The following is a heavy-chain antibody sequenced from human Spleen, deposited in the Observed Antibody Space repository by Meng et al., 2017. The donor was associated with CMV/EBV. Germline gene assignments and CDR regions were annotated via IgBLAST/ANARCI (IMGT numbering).Heavy chain of an antibody. Sequence: QVQLRQWGAGLLKPSETLSLTCAVYGGSFSGYYWSWIRQPSGKGLEWIGEINHSGSTNYNPSLKSRVTISVDTSKNQFSLKLSSVTAADTAVYYCARGGWFGEEGYFDYWGQGTLVTVSS. V-gene: IGHV4-34*02. CDR3: ARGGWFGEEGYFDY. CDR2: INHSGST. D-gene: IGHD3-10*01. J-gene: IGHJ4*02. CDR1: GGSFSGYY.